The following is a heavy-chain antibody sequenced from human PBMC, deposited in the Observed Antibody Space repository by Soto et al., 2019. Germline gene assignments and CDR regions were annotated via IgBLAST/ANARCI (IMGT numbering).Heavy chain of an antibody. Sequence: GESLKISCKGSGYSFTSYWIDWVRQMPGKDLEWMGIIHPGDSDTRYSPSFQGQVTISADKSISTAYLHWSSLKASDTAMYYCARRLQTYYYDSSATAPDYWGQGTLVTV. CDR3: ARRLQTYYYDSSATAPDY. CDR2: IHPGDSDT. D-gene: IGHD3-22*01. CDR1: GYSFTSYW. V-gene: IGHV5-51*01. J-gene: IGHJ4*02.